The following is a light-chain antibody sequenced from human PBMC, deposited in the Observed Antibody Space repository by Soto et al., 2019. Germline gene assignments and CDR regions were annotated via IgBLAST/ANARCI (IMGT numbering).Light chain of an antibody. J-gene: IGLJ2*01. CDR3: TSYTSSSTLV. CDR1: SSDVGSYNR. CDR2: EVS. V-gene: IGLV2-18*02. Sequence: QSALTQPPSVSGSPGQSVTISCTGTSSDVGSYNRVSWYQQPPGTAPTLMIFEVSNRPSGVPDRFSGSKSGNTASLTISGLQAEAEADYYCTSYTSSSTLVFGGGTKVTVL.